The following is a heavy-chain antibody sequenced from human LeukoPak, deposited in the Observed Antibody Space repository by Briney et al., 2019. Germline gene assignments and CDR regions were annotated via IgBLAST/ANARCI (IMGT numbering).Heavy chain of an antibody. J-gene: IGHJ4*02. D-gene: IGHD4-17*01. V-gene: IGHV1-46*01. CDR2: INPSGGST. CDR1: GYTFTSYY. CDR3: APPVDYRDYVSPPDY. Sequence: ASADVSCKASGYTFTSYYMHWVRQAPGQGLELMGIINPSGGSTSEARKFQVRVTMTSDTSTSTVYMELRSLRSADPAVHYCAPPVDYRDYVSPPDYWGQGTLVTASS.